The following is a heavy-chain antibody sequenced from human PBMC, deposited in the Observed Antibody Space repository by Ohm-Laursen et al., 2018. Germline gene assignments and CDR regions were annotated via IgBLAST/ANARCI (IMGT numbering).Heavy chain of an antibody. CDR1: GFTFSNAC. CDR2: IKSKTDGGTT. Sequence: SLRLSCAASGFTFSNACMSWVRQAPGKGLEWVGRIKSKTDGGTTDYAAPVKGRFTISRDDSKNTLYLQMNSLKTEDTAVYYCTTDPDMVLTDAFDIWGQGTMVTVSS. J-gene: IGHJ3*02. D-gene: IGHD3-10*01. V-gene: IGHV3-15*01. CDR3: TTDPDMVLTDAFDI.